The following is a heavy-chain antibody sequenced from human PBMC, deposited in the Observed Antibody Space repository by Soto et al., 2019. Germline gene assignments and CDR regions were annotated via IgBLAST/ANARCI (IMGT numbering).Heavy chain of an antibody. J-gene: IGHJ5*02. V-gene: IGHV4-34*01. CDR1: GGSFSGYY. CDR3: ARGRGVYYDFWSGYYTGNWFDP. D-gene: IGHD3-3*01. CDR2: INHSGST. Sequence: PSETLSLTCAVYGGSFSGYYWSWIRQPPGKGLEWIGEINHSGSTNYNPSLKSRVTISVDTSKNQFSLKLSSVTAADTAVYYCARGRGVYYDFWSGYYTGNWFDPWGQGTLVTVSS.